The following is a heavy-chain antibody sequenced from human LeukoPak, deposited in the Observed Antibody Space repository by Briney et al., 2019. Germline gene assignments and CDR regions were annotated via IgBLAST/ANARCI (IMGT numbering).Heavy chain of an antibody. CDR2: INSDGSST. J-gene: IGHJ4*02. CDR3: ARVYGSGSYVVDY. Sequence: GGSLRLSCAASGFTFSSYWMHWVRQAPGKGLVWVSRINSDGSSTSYADSVKGRFTISRDNAKNTLYLQMNSLRAEDTAVYYCARVYGSGSYVVDYWGQGTLVTVSS. CDR1: GFTFSSYW. V-gene: IGHV3-74*01. D-gene: IGHD3-10*01.